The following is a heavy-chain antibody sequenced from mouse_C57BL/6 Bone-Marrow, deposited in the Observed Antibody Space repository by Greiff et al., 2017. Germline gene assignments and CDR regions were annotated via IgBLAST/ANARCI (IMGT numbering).Heavy chain of an antibody. CDR3: VWSYAMDY. V-gene: IGHV1-85*01. CDR1: GYTFTSYD. CDR2: IYPRDGST. J-gene: IGHJ4*01. D-gene: IGHD2-10*02. Sequence: VHLVESGPELVKPGASVKLSCKASGYTFTSYDINWVKQRPGQGLEWIGWIYPRDGSTKYNEKFKGKATLTVDTSSSTAYMELHSLTSEDSAVYFCVWSYAMDYWGQGTSVTVSS.